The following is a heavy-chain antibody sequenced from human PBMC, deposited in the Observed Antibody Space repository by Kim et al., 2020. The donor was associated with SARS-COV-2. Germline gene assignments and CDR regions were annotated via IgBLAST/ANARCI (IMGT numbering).Heavy chain of an antibody. CDR3: ARRPNSFRATEYYFDY. Sequence: SETLSLTCTVSGGSISSIIYYWGWIRQPPGKGLEWIGSIYYSGSTYYNPSLKSRVTISVDTSKNQFSLKLSSVTAADTAVYYCARRPNSFRATEYYFDYWGQGTLVTVSS. CDR2: IYYSGST. J-gene: IGHJ4*02. D-gene: IGHD5-18*01. V-gene: IGHV4-39*01. CDR1: GGSISSIIYY.